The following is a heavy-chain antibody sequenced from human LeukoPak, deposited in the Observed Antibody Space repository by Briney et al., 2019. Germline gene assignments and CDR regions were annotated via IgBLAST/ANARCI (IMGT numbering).Heavy chain of an antibody. V-gene: IGHV1-8*01. CDR1: GYTFTSYD. CDR2: INPNSGNT. J-gene: IGHJ5*02. D-gene: IGHD5-12*01. CDR3: ARVGDYSGYDWEYSWFDP. Sequence: ASVKVSCKASGYTFTSYDINWVRQATGQGLEWMGWINPNSGNTGYAQKFQGRVTMTRNTSISTAYMELSSLRSEDTAVYYCARVGDYSGYDWEYSWFDPWGQGTLVTVSS.